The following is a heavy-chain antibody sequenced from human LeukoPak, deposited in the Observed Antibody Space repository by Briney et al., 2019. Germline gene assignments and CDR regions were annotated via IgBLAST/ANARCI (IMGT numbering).Heavy chain of an antibody. V-gene: IGHV1-18*01. J-gene: IGHJ4*02. CDR3: ARGGWSSSWLDFDY. Sequence: ASVKVSCKASGYTFTSYAMHWVRQAPGQRLEWMGWISAYNGNTNYAQKLQGRVTMTTDTSTSTAYMELRSLRSDDTAVYYCARGGWSSSWLDFDYWGQGTLVTVSS. D-gene: IGHD6-13*01. CDR1: GYTFTSYA. CDR2: ISAYNGNT.